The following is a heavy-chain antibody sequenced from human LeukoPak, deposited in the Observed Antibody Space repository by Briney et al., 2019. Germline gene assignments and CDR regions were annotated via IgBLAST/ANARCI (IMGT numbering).Heavy chain of an antibody. Sequence: GRSLRLSYAASGFTFSSYAMHWVRQAPGKGLEWVAVISYDGSNKYYADSVKGRFTISRDNSKNTLYLQMNSLRAEDTAVYYCARTRYDFWSGYYEYWGQGTLVTVSS. CDR3: ARTRYDFWSGYYEY. CDR1: GFTFSSYA. CDR2: ISYDGSNK. V-gene: IGHV3-30*04. J-gene: IGHJ4*02. D-gene: IGHD3-3*01.